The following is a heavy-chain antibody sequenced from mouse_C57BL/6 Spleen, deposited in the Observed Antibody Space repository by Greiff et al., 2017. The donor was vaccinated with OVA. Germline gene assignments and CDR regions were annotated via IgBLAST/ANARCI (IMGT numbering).Heavy chain of an antibody. CDR2: INPSTGGT. CDR1: GYSFTGYY. Sequence: EVKLVESGPELVKPGASVKISCKASGYSFTGYYMNWVKQSPEKSLEWIGEINPSTGGTTYNQKFKAKATLTVDKSSSTAYMQLKSLTSEDSAVYYCARSYYDYDEGFAYWGQGTLVTVSA. V-gene: IGHV1-42*01. D-gene: IGHD2-4*01. CDR3: ARSYYDYDEGFAY. J-gene: IGHJ3*01.